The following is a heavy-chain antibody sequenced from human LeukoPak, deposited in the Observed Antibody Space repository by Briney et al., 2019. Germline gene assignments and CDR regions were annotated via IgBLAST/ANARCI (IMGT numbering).Heavy chain of an antibody. CDR1: GFTVSSNY. J-gene: IGHJ3*02. CDR3: AKDFLASIAAAGYDAFDI. Sequence: PGGSLRLSCAASGFTVSSNYMSWVRQAPGKGLEWVSVIYSGGSTYYADSVKGRFTISRDNSKNTLYLQMNSLRAEDTAVYYCAKDFLASIAAAGYDAFDIWGQGTMVTVSS. V-gene: IGHV3-66*01. D-gene: IGHD6-13*01. CDR2: IYSGGST.